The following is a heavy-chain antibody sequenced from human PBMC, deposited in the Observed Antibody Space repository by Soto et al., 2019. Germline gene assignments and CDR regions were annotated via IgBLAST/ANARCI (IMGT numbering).Heavy chain of an antibody. CDR1: GLTFNNYA. CDR2: MSATGGST. D-gene: IGHD4-17*01. V-gene: IGHV3-23*01. CDR3: VKDQTTWPQGGFDY. J-gene: IGHJ4*02. Sequence: PGGSLRLSCAASGLTFNNYAMTWVRQAPGKGLEWVSTMSATGGSTYYADSVKGRFTISRDNSKNTLYLQMNSLRAEDTAVYYCVKDQTTWPQGGFDYWGQGTLVTVSS.